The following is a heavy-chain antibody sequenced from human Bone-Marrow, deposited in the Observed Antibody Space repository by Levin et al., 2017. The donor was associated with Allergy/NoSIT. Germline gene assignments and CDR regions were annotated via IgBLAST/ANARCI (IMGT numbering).Heavy chain of an antibody. CDR2: IFSNGDT. CDR1: GGSINDYY. CDR3: VRVRQPQEWTTDNCSRKWLDP. D-gene: IGHD1-1*01. V-gene: IGHV4-4*07. J-gene: IGHJ5*02. Sequence: ASETLSLTFTLSGGSINDYYWTWIRQPAGKGLEWIGPIFSNGDTKFNASLKSRVTMSVDSSKNQFSLGLKFVTAADTALYYCVRVRQPQEWTTDNCSRKWLDPWGQGTLVTVSS.